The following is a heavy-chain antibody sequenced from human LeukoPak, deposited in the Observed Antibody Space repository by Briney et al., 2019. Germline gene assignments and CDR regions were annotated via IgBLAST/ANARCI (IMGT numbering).Heavy chain of an antibody. CDR3: ASRVEPAYNAFDI. J-gene: IGHJ3*02. V-gene: IGHV4-4*07. D-gene: IGHD2-2*01. CDR2: IYVSGST. Sequence: ASETLSLTCTVSDGSISNYYWTWIRQPAVKGLEWIGRIYVSGSTNYNPSLKSRVTISVDTSKNQFSLKLSSVTAADTAVYYCASRVEPAYNAFDIRGQGTMVTVSS. CDR1: DGSISNYY.